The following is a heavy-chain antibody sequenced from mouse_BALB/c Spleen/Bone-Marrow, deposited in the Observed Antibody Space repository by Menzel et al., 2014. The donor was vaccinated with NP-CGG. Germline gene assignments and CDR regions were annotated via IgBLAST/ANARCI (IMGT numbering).Heavy chain of an antibody. J-gene: IGHJ3*01. CDR3: KRSLGRFAY. D-gene: IGHD4-1*01. V-gene: IGHV1S53*02. CDR2: ISPGDGVI. Sequence: VQLQQSDAELVKPGASVKISCKASGYTFTDPAIHWVKQKPEQCLEWIGYISPGDGVIKYNEKFKGKAILTADKSSSTAYMQLNSLTSEDSAVYFCKRSLGRFAYWGQGTLVTVSA. CDR1: GYTFTDPA.